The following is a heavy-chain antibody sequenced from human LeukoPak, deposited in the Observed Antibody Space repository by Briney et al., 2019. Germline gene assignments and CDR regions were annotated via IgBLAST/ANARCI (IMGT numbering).Heavy chain of an antibody. CDR3: ARDLYYDSSPYCEGYFDY. D-gene: IGHD3-22*01. CDR1: GFTFSAYW. CDR2: IKQDGSDK. J-gene: IGHJ4*02. V-gene: IGHV3-7*01. Sequence: PGGSLRLSCAASGFTFSAYWMSWVRQAPGKGLEWVANIKQDGSDKYYVDSVKGRFTISRDNTKKSLYLHMNGLRAEDTALYFCARDLYYDSSPYCEGYFDYWGQGALVTVSS.